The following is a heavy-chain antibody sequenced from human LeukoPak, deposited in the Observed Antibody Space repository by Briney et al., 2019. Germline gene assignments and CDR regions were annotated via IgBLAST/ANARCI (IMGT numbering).Heavy chain of an antibody. V-gene: IGHV4-38-2*02. D-gene: IGHD6-19*01. Sequence: SETLSLTCTVSGYSISSGYFWGWIRQPPGKGLEWIGTIYNSGSTYYNASLESRVTISVDTSKNQFSLKLSSVTAADTAVYYCARAMGYSSGWTKKYYFDYWGQGTLVTVSS. J-gene: IGHJ4*02. CDR1: GYSISSGYF. CDR2: IYNSGST. CDR3: ARAMGYSSGWTKKYYFDY.